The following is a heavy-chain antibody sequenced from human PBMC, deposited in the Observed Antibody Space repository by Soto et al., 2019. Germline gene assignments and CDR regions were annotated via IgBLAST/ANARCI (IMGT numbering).Heavy chain of an antibody. D-gene: IGHD4-17*01. CDR3: VRDRLKWTYGHNYYYKYGMDV. CDR2: ISPYNGDT. V-gene: IGHV1-18*04. J-gene: IGHJ6*02. CDR1: GYTFTSHG. Sequence: QVQLVQSGAEVKKPGASVKVSCKASGYTFTSHGISWVRQAPGQGLEWMGWISPYNGDTNHAQKVQGRVTMTTDTSTSTAYMELRRLRSDDTAVYYCVRDRLKWTYGHNYYYKYGMDVWGQGTTVTVSS.